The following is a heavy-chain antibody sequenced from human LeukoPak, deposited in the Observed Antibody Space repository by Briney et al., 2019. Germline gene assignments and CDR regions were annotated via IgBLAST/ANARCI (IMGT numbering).Heavy chain of an antibody. CDR1: GGSISTSSYY. V-gene: IGHV4-39*07. J-gene: IGHJ6*03. D-gene: IGHD3-22*01. Sequence: PSETLSLTCTVSGGSISTSSYYWGWIRQPPGKGLECIGNIYYSGSTYYNPSLKSRVTISVDTSKNQFSLKLSSVTAADTAVYYCARSHYDLNYYYMDVWGKGTTVTISS. CDR2: IYYSGST. CDR3: ARSHYDLNYYYMDV.